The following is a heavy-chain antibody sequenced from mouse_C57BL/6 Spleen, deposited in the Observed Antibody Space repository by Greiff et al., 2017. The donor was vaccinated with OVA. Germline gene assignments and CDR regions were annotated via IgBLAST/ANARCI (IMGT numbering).Heavy chain of an antibody. CDR2: IEPEDGEP. J-gene: IGHJ3*01. CDR1: GFNIKDYY. CDR3: ARSEIGFAY. V-gene: IGHV14-2*01. Sequence: EVQLVESGAELVKPGASVKLSCTASGFNIKDYYMHWVKQRTEQGLEWIGRIEPEDGEPKYAPKFQGKATITAYTSANTAYLQLSSLTSEDTAVYYCARSEIGFAYWGQVTLVTVSA.